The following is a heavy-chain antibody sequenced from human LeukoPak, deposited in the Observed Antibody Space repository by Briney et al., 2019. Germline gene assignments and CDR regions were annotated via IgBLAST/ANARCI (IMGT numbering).Heavy chain of an antibody. CDR3: ARLAAAGTGFDY. J-gene: IGHJ4*02. Sequence: SETLSLTCTVSGGSISSHYWSWIRQPPGKGLEWIGYIYYSGSTNYNPSLKSRVTISVDTSKNQFSLKLSSVTAADTAVYYCARLAAAGTGFDYWGQGTLVTVSS. CDR2: IYYSGST. D-gene: IGHD6-13*01. CDR1: GGSISSHY. V-gene: IGHV4-59*08.